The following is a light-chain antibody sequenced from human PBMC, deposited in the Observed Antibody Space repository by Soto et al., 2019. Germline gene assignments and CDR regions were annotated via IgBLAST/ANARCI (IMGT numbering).Light chain of an antibody. J-gene: IGLJ2*01. CDR2: NVR. Sequence: QSVLTQPASVSGSPGQSITISCTGTSSDVGGYDYVSWYQQYAGKAPKLTIYNVRNRPSGVSNRFSGSKSGNTASLTISVLQTENEDDYFCSSYTNSGTVLFGGGTKLTVL. V-gene: IGLV2-14*01. CDR3: SSYTNSGTVL. CDR1: SSDVGGYDY.